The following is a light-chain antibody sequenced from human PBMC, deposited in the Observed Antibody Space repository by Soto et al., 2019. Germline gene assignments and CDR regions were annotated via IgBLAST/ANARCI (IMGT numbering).Light chain of an antibody. Sequence: QSALTQPASVSGSLGQSITISCTGTTRDIAGYNYISWYQQLPGKAPKLMIYQVTIRPSAISNRFSGSKSGNTASLTISGLQAEDEADYYCTSFSSSTSLYVFGTGTKVTVL. CDR3: TSFSSSTSLYV. CDR1: TRDIAGYNY. J-gene: IGLJ1*01. CDR2: QVT. V-gene: IGLV2-14*01.